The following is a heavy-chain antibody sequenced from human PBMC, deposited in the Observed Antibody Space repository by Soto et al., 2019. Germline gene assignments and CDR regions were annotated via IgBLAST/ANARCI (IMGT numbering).Heavy chain of an antibody. CDR3: PRRYNSNDNYFDP. J-gene: IGHJ5*02. CDR1: GASISVHSYY. V-gene: IGHV4-39*01. Sequence: NPSETLSLTCTVSGASISVHSYYWTWIRQPPGKGLEWIGSSYYSGTTYFNPSLKSRATISVDTSKNQFSLRLTYVTAADTALYYCPRRYNSNDNYFDPSRPGALVTVSS. CDR2: SYYSGTT. D-gene: IGHD3-9*01.